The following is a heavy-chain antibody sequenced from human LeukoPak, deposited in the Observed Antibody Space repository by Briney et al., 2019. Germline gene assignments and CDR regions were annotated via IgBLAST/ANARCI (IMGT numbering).Heavy chain of an antibody. D-gene: IGHD1-1*01. CDR2: IYYSGRT. CDR3: AISGYSGWNVRTFDY. Sequence: SETLSLTCTVPCVSISSSSWSWLRQPPGQGLVWFANIYYSGRTNYNPSLKSRVTISVDSSKNQFSLKLSSVTAADTAVYYCAISGYSGWNVRTFDYWGQGTLVTVSS. CDR1: CVSISSSS. J-gene: IGHJ4*02. V-gene: IGHV4-59*08.